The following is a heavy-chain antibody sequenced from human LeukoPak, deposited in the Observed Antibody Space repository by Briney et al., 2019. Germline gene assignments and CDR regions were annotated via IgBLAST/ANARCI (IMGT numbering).Heavy chain of an antibody. CDR1: GFTFSSYA. CDR2: ISGSGGST. J-gene: IGHJ5*02. CDR3: AKDPRPLTTES. D-gene: IGHD1-1*01. Sequence: GGSLRLSCAASGFTFSSYAMSWVRQAPGEGLEWVSAISGSGGSTYYADSVKGRFTISRDNSKNTLYLQMNSLRAEDTAVYYCAKDPRPLTTESWGQGTLVTVSS. V-gene: IGHV3-23*01.